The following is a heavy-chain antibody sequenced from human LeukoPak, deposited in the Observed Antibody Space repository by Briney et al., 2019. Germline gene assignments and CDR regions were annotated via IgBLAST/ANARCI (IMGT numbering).Heavy chain of an antibody. Sequence: ASVKVSRKASGYTFTNYGISWVRQAPGQGLEWMGIINPSGGSTSYAQKFQGRVTMTRDTSTSTVYMELSSLRSEDTAVYYCARDPHSSSWYDYWGQGTLVTVSS. V-gene: IGHV1-46*01. CDR1: GYTFTNYG. D-gene: IGHD6-13*01. CDR2: INPSGGST. J-gene: IGHJ4*02. CDR3: ARDPHSSSWYDY.